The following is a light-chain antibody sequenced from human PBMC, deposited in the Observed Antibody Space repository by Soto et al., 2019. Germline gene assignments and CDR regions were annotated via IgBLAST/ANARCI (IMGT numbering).Light chain of an antibody. V-gene: IGKV1-8*01. CDR2: DAS. CDR3: QQYYSYPIT. Sequence: AIRMTQSPSSFSASTGDRVTITCRASQGVTSNLAWYQQKSGKAPELLIYDASTLQSGAPSRFSGSGSGTDFTLTISSLQSEDFATYYCQQYYSYPITFGQGTRLEIK. J-gene: IGKJ5*01. CDR1: QGVTSN.